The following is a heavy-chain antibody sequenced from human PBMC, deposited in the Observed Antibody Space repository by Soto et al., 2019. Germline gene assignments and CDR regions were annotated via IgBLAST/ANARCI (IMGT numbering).Heavy chain of an antibody. CDR1: GGSIKNTGAN. CDR2: VYYTGTT. J-gene: IGHJ5*02. D-gene: IGHD1-26*01. Sequence: QLQLQESGPGLVKPSETLSLTCTVSGGSIKNTGANWGWVRQPPGKGLEWIGSVYYTGTTYYNPSLQSRVTISIDTSKIQYSLSVNSVAAADTAVYYCATHTSGSRNGPHTWGQGTLVTVSS. CDR3: ATHTSGSRNGPHT. V-gene: IGHV4-39*01.